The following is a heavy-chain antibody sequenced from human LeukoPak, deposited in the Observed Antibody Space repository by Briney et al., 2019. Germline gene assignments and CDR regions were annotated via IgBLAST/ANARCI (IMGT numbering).Heavy chain of an antibody. J-gene: IGHJ4*02. CDR3: ARTGGYSSGTYYPFDY. D-gene: IGHD3-10*01. Sequence: SETLSLTCTVSGGSISSSSYYWGWIRQPPGKGLEWIGSIYYSGSTYYNPSLKSRVTISVDTSKNQFSLKLSSVTAADTAVYYCARTGGYSSGTYYPFDYWGQGALVTVSS. CDR1: GGSISSSSYY. CDR2: IYYSGST. V-gene: IGHV4-39*01.